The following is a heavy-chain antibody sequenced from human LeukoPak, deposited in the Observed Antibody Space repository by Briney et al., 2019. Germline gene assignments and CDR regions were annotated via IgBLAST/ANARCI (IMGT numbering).Heavy chain of an antibody. D-gene: IGHD2-21*02. J-gene: IGHJ6*02. V-gene: IGHV3-21*01. CDR3: ARRLAYCGGDCYSPHYYGMDV. CDR1: GFTFSSYS. Sequence: GRSLRLPCAASGFTFSSYSMNWVRQAPGKGLEWVSSISSSSYIYYADSVKGRFTISRDNAKNSLYLQMNSLRAEDTAVYYCARRLAYCGGDCYSPHYYGMDVWGQGTTVTVSS. CDR2: ISSSSYI.